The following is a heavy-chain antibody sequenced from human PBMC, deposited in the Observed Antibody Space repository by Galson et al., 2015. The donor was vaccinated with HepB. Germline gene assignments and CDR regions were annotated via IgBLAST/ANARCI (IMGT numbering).Heavy chain of an antibody. V-gene: IGHV3-48*03. CDR1: GFTFSSYE. D-gene: IGHD3-22*01. Sequence: SLRLSCAASGFTFSSYEMNWVRQAPGKGLEWVSYISSSGSTIYYADSVKGRFTISRDNAKNSLYLQMNSLRAEDTAVYYCAREPSIPITMIDREGDAFDIWGQGTMVTVSS. CDR3: AREPSIPITMIDREGDAFDI. CDR2: ISSSGSTI. J-gene: IGHJ3*02.